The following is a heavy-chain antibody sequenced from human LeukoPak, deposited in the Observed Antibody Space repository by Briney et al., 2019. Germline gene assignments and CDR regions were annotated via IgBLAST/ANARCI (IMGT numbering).Heavy chain of an antibody. D-gene: IGHD3-22*01. Sequence: SETLSLTCTVSGDSIRSSYWSWIRQPPGKGLEWIGYIYYTGSTNSNPSLKSRVTISIDTSKNQFSLKSSSMTAADTAVYYCARLDRSGYEMGGTWFDPWGQGTLVTVSS. CDR3: ARLDRSGYEMGGTWFDP. V-gene: IGHV4-59*08. CDR2: IYYTGST. J-gene: IGHJ5*02. CDR1: GDSIRSSY.